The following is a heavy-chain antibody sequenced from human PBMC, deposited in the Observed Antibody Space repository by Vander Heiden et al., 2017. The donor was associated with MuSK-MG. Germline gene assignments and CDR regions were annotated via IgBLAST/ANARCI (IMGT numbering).Heavy chain of an antibody. CDR3: AKDYDFWSGYLAAPFDY. D-gene: IGHD3-3*01. Sequence: EVQLLESGGGLVQPGGSLRLSCAASGLTFSSYAMSGVRPAPGKGLEWVSAISGGGGSTYYADSVKGRFTISRDNSKNTLYLQMNSLRAEDTAVYYCAKDYDFWSGYLAAPFDYWGQGTLVTVSS. CDR1: GLTFSSYA. V-gene: IGHV3-23*01. J-gene: IGHJ4*02. CDR2: ISGGGGST.